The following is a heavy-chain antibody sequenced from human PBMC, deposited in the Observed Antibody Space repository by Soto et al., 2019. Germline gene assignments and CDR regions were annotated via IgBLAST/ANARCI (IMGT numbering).Heavy chain of an antibody. J-gene: IGHJ4*02. D-gene: IGHD2-2*01. CDR3: ARAPGIVVVPVGLNPYYFDY. CDR1: GGAVSSGGYS. Sequence: KPSETLSLTCAVSGGAVSSGGYSWSWIRQPPGKGLEWIGYIYHSGSTNYNPSLKSRVTISVDRSKIQFSLKLSSVTAADTAVYYCARAPGIVVVPVGLNPYYFDYWGQGTLVTVSS. CDR2: IYHSGST. V-gene: IGHV4-30-2*01.